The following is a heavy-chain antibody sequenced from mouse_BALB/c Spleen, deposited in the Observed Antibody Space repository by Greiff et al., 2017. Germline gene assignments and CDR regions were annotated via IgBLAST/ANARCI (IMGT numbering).Heavy chain of an antibody. CDR3: ARWGYDVYAMDY. D-gene: IGHD2-14*01. V-gene: IGHV5-4*02. CDR2: ISDGGSYT. Sequence: EVKLVESGGGLVKPGGSLKLSCAASGFTFSDYYMYWVRQTPEKRLEWVATISDGGSYTYYPDSVKGRFTISRDNAKNNLYLQMSSLKSEDTAMYYCARWGYDVYAMDYWGQGTSVTVSS. J-gene: IGHJ4*01. CDR1: GFTFSDYY.